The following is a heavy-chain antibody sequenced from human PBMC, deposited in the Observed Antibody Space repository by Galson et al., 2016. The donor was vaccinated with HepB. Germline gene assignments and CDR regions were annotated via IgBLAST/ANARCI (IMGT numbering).Heavy chain of an antibody. CDR2: IIPILNTV. Sequence: SVKVSCKASGGTFSSYAFSWVRQAPGQGLEWMGGIIPILNTVKYAQKFQGRVTTTADESSSTAYMELSSLRSEDTAVYYCARADSSSYGYYFQHWGQGTLVPVSS. CDR3: ARADSSSYGYYFQH. D-gene: IGHD3-22*01. CDR1: GGTFSSYA. V-gene: IGHV1-69*13. J-gene: IGHJ1*01.